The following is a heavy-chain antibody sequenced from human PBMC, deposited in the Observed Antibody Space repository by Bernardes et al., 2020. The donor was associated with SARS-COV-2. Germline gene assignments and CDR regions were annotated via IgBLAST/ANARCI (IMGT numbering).Heavy chain of an antibody. CDR2: INHSGST. CDR1: GGSFSGYY. CDR3: ARGRTLGYCSSTSCYTSRYYYYYYMDV. V-gene: IGHV4-34*01. Sequence: SETLSLTCAVYGGSFSGYYWSWIRQPPGKGLEWIGEINHSGSTNYNPSLKSRVTISVDTSKNQFSLKLSSVTAADTAVYYCARGRTLGYCSSTSCYTSRYYYYYYMDVWGKGTTVTVSS. J-gene: IGHJ6*03. D-gene: IGHD2-2*02.